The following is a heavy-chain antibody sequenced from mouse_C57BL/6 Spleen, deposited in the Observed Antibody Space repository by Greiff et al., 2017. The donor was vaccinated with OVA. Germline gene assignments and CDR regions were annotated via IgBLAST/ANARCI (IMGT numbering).Heavy chain of an antibody. CDR1: GFTFSSYA. J-gene: IGHJ3*01. CDR3: TRDDPHYYGSSSWFAY. V-gene: IGHV5-9-1*02. Sequence: EVNVVESGEGLVKPGGSLKLSCAASGFTFSSYAMSWVRQTPEKRLEWVAYISSGGDYIYYADTVKGRFTISRDNARNTLYLQMSSLKSEDTAMYYCTRDDPHYYGSSSWFAYWGQGTLVTVSA. D-gene: IGHD1-1*01. CDR2: ISSGGDYI.